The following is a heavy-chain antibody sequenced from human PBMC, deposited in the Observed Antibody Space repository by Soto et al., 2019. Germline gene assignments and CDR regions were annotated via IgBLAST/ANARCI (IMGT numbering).Heavy chain of an antibody. V-gene: IGHV4-59*01. CDR1: GGFISSYY. D-gene: IGHD2-2*01. CDR2: IYYSGST. CDR3: AREGRHCSTTSCDNWFDP. J-gene: IGHJ5*02. Sequence: PSDTLSLTCTVSGGFISSYYWSWIRQPPGKGLEWIGYIYYSGSTNYNPSLKSRVTISVDTSKNQFSLKVSSVTAADTAVYYCAREGRHCSTTSCDNWFDPWGQGTLVTVSS.